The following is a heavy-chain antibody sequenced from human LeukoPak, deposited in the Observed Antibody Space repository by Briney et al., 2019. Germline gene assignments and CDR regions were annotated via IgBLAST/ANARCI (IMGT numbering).Heavy chain of an antibody. J-gene: IGHJ5*02. V-gene: IGHV4-34*01. CDR3: ARVLAWYYYDSSGYEIWFDP. CDR2: INHSGST. Sequence: SETLSLTCAVYGGSFSGYYWSWIRQPPGKGLEWIGEINHSGSTNYNPSLKSRVTISVDTSKNQFSLKLSSVTAADTAVYYCARVLAWYYYDSSGYEIWFDPWGQGTLVTVSS. CDR1: GGSFSGYY. D-gene: IGHD3-22*01.